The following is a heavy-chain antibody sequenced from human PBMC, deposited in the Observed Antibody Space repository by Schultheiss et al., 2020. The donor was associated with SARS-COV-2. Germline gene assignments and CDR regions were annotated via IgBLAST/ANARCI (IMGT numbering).Heavy chain of an antibody. CDR2: IYSGGST. D-gene: IGHD3-3*01. V-gene: IGHV3-53*01. CDR3: ARGGTGGVVIMGYYYYGMDV. J-gene: IGHJ6*02. Sequence: GGSLRLSCAASGFTVSSNYMSWVRQAPGKGLEWVSVIYSGGSTYYADSVKGRFTISRDNSKNTLYLQMNSLRAEDTAVYYCARGGTGGVVIMGYYYYGMDVWGQGTTVTVSS. CDR1: GFTVSSNY.